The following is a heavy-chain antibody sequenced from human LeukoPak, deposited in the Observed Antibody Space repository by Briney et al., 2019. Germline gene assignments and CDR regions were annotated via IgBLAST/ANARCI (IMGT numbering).Heavy chain of an antibody. V-gene: IGHV3-20*04. D-gene: IGHD3-3*01. CDR1: GFTFDDYG. J-gene: IGHJ4*02. Sequence: GGSLRLSCAASGFTFDDYGMSWVRQAPGKGLEWVSGINWNGGSTGYADSVKGRFTISRDNAKNSLFLQMNSLRDEDTAVYYCVRGSGRITIFGVPYWGQGTLVTVSS. CDR2: INWNGGST. CDR3: VRGSGRITIFGVPY.